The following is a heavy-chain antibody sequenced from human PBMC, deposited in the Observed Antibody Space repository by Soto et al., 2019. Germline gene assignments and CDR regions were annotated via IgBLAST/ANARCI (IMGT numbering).Heavy chain of an antibody. CDR1: SGFITGNY. V-gene: IGHV4-59*08. J-gene: IGHJ6*03. Sequence: QVQLQESGPGLVKPSETLSLTCSVSSGFITGNYWTWIRQPPGKGLEWIGYIHYSGTTNYNSSLKSRVTISVDSSKNQFSLRLTSVTAADTAVYYCARLDEYGSGTKYYYYVDVWGKGTTVTVSS. CDR2: IHYSGTT. CDR3: ARLDEYGSGTKYYYYVDV. D-gene: IGHD3-10*01.